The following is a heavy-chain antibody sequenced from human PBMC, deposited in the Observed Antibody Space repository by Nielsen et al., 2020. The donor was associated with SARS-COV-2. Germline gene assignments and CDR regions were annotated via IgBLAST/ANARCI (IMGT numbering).Heavy chain of an antibody. D-gene: IGHD1-1*01. CDR2: INHSGST. J-gene: IGHJ4*02. V-gene: IGHV4-34*01. Sequence: SETLSLTCAVYGGSFSGYYWSWIRQPPGKGLEWIGEINHSGSTNYNPSLRSRVAISVDRSRNQFSLKLNSVTAADSALYYCARTRDKTGFDYWGQGALVTVSS. CDR3: ARTRDKTGFDY. CDR1: GGSFSGYY.